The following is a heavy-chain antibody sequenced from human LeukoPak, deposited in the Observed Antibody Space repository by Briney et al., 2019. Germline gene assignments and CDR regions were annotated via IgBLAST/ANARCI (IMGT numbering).Heavy chain of an antibody. Sequence: ASETLSLTCAVYGGSFSGYYWSWIRQPPGKGLEWIGEINHSGSTNYNPSLKSRVTISVDTSKSQFSLKLSSVTAADTAVYYCARPPYYSRGVTYFDYWGQGTLVTVSS. CDR3: ARPPYYSRGVTYFDY. D-gene: IGHD3-10*01. CDR1: GGSFSGYY. J-gene: IGHJ4*02. V-gene: IGHV4-34*01. CDR2: INHSGST.